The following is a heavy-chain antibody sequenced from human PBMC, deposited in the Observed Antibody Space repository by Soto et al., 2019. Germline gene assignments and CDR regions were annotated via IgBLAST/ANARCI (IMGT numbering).Heavy chain of an antibody. Sequence: ASVKVSCKASGGTFSSYTISWVRQAPGQGLEWLGRIIPILGIANYGQKFQGRVTITADKSTSTAYMELSSLGFEDTAVYYCAGSVVVVAATFDYWGQGTLVTVSS. V-gene: IGHV1-69*02. CDR3: AGSVVVVAATFDY. CDR2: IIPILGIA. D-gene: IGHD2-15*01. CDR1: GGTFSSYT. J-gene: IGHJ4*02.